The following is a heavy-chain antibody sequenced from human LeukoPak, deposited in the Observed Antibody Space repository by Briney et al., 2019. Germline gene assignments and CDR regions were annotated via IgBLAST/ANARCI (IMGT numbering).Heavy chain of an antibody. Sequence: SETLSLTCTVSGGSIRSYYWSWIRQPPGKGLEWIGYIYYSGSTNYNPSLKSRVTISVDTSKNQFSLKLSSVTAADTAVYYCARVDCSSTSCYSDYYYYYMDVWGKGTTVTVSS. CDR3: ARVDCSSTSCYSDYYYYYMDV. V-gene: IGHV4-59*12. CDR1: GGSIRSYY. CDR2: IYYSGST. J-gene: IGHJ6*03. D-gene: IGHD2-2*01.